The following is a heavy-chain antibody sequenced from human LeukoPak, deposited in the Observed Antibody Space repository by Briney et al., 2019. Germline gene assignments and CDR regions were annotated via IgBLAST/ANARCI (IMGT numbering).Heavy chain of an antibody. CDR3: AISIEPPGRYAFDV. J-gene: IGHJ3*01. CDR2: ITSGGSI. CDR1: GFTFSSYA. Sequence: WGSLRLSCAASGFTFSSYARSWVRQAPGKGLEWVSGITSGGSIYYADSVKGRFTISRDNSKSKLHLQMNSLRAEDTAVYYCAISIEPPGRYAFDVWGQGTKVTVSS. D-gene: IGHD2/OR15-2a*01. V-gene: IGHV3-23*01.